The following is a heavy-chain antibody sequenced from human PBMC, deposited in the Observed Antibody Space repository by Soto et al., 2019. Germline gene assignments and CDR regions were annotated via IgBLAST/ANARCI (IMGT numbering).Heavy chain of an antibody. D-gene: IGHD6-19*01. CDR1: GDSVSSKTAA. Sequence: SQTLSLTFANSGDSVSSKTAAWNWIRSSPSRGLEWLGRTYYRSNWRHDYAVSVKSRITANPDTSKNHFSLQLNSVTPDDTAVYYCARGVAGSGFDLWGQGTLVTVS. CDR3: ARGVAGSGFDL. CDR2: TYYRSNWRH. J-gene: IGHJ4*02. V-gene: IGHV6-1*01.